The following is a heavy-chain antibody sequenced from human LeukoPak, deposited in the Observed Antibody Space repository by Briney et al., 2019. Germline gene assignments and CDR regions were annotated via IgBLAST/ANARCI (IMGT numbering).Heavy chain of an antibody. CDR1: GFRFSSYA. V-gene: IGHV4-34*01. D-gene: IGHD2-21*01. Sequence: GSLRLSCAASGFRFSSYAMSWIRQPPGKGLEWIGEVHYSGSTNYNPSLKGRVTISVDTSKNQFSLKLSSVTAADTAVFYCARHLSRYSYCGGDCYHFDYWGQGTLVTVSS. J-gene: IGHJ4*02. CDR2: VHYSGST. CDR3: ARHLSRYSYCGGDCYHFDY.